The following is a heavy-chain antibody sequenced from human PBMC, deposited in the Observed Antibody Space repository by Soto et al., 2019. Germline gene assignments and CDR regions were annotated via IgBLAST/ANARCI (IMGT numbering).Heavy chain of an antibody. CDR3: ARPGVGGVMSVPAGTGGYYYGMDV. CDR2: IIPIFGTA. CDR1: GGTFSSYA. J-gene: IGHJ6*02. D-gene: IGHD2-2*01. V-gene: IGHV1-69*01. Sequence: QVQLVQSGAEVKKPGSSVKVSCKASGGTFSSYAISWVRQAPGQGLEWMGGIIPIFGTANYAQKFQGRVTITADESTRTAYEAPSRPRTEGTGVYYGARPGVGGVMSVPAGTGGYYYGMDVWGQGTTVTVSS.